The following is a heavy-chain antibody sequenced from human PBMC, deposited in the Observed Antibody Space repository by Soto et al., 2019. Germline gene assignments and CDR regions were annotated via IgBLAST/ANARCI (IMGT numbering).Heavy chain of an antibody. CDR1: GYTFTSYG. D-gene: IGHD6-13*01. V-gene: IGHV1-18*01. CDR3: ARGYRSSWLLDY. Sequence: QVQRVQSGAEVKKPGASVKVSCKASGYTFTSYGITWVRQAPGQVLEWMGWISAYTGTTNYAQKLQGRVTMTTDTSTSTVYMELRSLRSDDAAVYFCARGYRSSWLLDYWCQGTLGTVS. J-gene: IGHJ4*02. CDR2: ISAYTGTT.